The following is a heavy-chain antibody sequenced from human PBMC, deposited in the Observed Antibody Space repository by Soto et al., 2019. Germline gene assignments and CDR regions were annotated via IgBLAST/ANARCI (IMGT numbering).Heavy chain of an antibody. CDR3: VRDSGAKLRSS. CDR2: FDPGNGQK. D-gene: IGHD6-19*01. V-gene: IGHV1-24*01. J-gene: IGHJ4*02. Sequence: GASVKVSFKVYGHTLAELSMNWFRQAPGKGLEWMGGFDPGNGQKFYAQKFQGRVTITADESARTSYMELRSLKSQDTAVYYCVRDSGAKLRSSWGQGTLVTSPQ. CDR1: GHTLAELS.